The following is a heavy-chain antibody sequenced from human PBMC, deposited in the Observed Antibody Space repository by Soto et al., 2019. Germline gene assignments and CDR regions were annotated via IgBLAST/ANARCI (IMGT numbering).Heavy chain of an antibody. CDR3: ARALRYPLYNWRYYYYYYMDV. CDR2: INHSGST. J-gene: IGHJ6*03. D-gene: IGHD1-20*01. Sequence: SETLSLTCAVYGGSFSGYYWSWIRQPPGKGLEWIGEINHSGSTNYNPSLKSRVTISVDTSKNQFSLKLSSVTAADTAVYYCARALRYPLYNWRYYYYYYMDVWGKGTTVTVSS. CDR1: GGSFSGYY. V-gene: IGHV4-34*01.